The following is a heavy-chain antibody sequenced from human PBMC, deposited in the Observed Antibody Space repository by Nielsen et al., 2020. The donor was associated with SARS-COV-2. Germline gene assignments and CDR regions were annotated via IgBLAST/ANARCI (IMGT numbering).Heavy chain of an antibody. CDR2: IGVSGGGT. J-gene: IGHJ6*02. D-gene: IGHD6-19*01. V-gene: IGHV3-23*01. Sequence: GGSLRLSCAASGFTFSNFAMNWVRQAPGKGLEWVSTIGVSGGGTYYADSLKGRLTISRDNSKNTLYLQMNSLGADDTAIYYCTRRVAGGTMDVWGQGTTVTVSS. CDR1: GFTFSNFA. CDR3: TRRVAGGTMDV.